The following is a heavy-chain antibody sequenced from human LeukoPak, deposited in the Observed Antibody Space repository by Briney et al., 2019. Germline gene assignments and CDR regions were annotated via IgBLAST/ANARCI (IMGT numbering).Heavy chain of an antibody. Sequence: KPSETLSLTCTVSGDSISSGDYYWSWIRQPPGKGLEWIGSIYYIGSTYYNPSLESRVTISVDTSKNQFSLNLSSVTAADTAVYYCARIGTAWYKWFDPWGQGTLVTVSS. J-gene: IGHJ5*02. CDR3: ARIGTAWYKWFDP. D-gene: IGHD6-19*01. V-gene: IGHV4-39*01. CDR1: GDSISSGDYY. CDR2: IYYIGST.